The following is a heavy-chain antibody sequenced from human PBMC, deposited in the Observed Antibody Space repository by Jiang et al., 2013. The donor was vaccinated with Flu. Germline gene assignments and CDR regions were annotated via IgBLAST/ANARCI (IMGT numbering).Heavy chain of an antibody. J-gene: IGHJ5*02. CDR3: ARAPGIRGQFAPSAPDL. CDR2: IFDTGNP. Sequence: GLVKPSETLYLTCTVPGDSFSTYYCLWFRQSPGMRPEWIGYIFDTGNPRYHPSLKSRLNISRDRSRTQISLSLTSVTSEDTAIYFCARAPGIRGQFAPSAPDLWGPGTLVTVSS. D-gene: IGHD2-15*01. CDR1: GDSFSTYY. V-gene: IGHV4-59*01.